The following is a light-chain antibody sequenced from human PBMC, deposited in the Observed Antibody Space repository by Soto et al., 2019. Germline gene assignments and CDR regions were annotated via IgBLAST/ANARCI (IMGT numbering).Light chain of an antibody. V-gene: IGKV3-11*01. Sequence: IVLTQSPATLSLSPGERATLSCRASRSVSTYLAWYQQRPGQAPRLLIYDASNRATGIPARFSGSGSGTDFTLTITSLEPEDFAIYYCQQRSSWPDTFGQGTKQEIK. J-gene: IGKJ2*01. CDR1: RSVSTY. CDR3: QQRSSWPDT. CDR2: DAS.